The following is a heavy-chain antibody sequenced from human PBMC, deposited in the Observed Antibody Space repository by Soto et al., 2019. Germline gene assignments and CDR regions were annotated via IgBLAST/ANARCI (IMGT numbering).Heavy chain of an antibody. D-gene: IGHD5-12*01. V-gene: IGHV5-51*03. CDR3: VRMGFSGGGYLSYYYYGMDI. Sequence: EVQLVQSGTEVKEPGESLKISCKGSGYSFTKYWIGWVRQMPGKGLEWMAIIYPDESDTRYSPSFQGQVTISADKSIRTXYXQWSSLKASDTAMYYCVRMGFSGGGYLSYYYYGMDIWGQGTTVTVSS. CDR2: IYPDESDT. J-gene: IGHJ6*02. CDR1: GYSFTKYW.